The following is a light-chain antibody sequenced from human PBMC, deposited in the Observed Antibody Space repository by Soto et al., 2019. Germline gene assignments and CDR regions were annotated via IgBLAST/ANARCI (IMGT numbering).Light chain of an antibody. CDR3: QQYSSWLWT. CDR2: GAS. V-gene: IGKV3-15*01. Sequence: IVITQSPATLSVSPGERATLSCRASQSVGTKLAWYQQTRGQAPRLLIYGASNRVTGVPARFSGSVSGTEFTLTISSLQSEDFAVYYCQQYSSWLWTFGQGTKVDVK. J-gene: IGKJ1*01. CDR1: QSVGTK.